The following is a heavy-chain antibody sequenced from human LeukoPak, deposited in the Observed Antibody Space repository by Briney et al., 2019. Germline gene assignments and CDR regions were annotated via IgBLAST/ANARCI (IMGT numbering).Heavy chain of an antibody. CDR3: TRLNVDEIAAAGILY. J-gene: IGHJ4*02. D-gene: IGHD6-13*01. V-gene: IGHV3-73*01. Sequence: GGSLRLACAASGFTFSGSAMHWVRQASGKGLEWVGRIGSKANNYATAYAASVKGRFTISRDDSKNTAFLQMNSLQTEDTAVYYCTRLNVDEIAAAGILYWGQGTLVTVSS. CDR2: IGSKANNYAT. CDR1: GFTFSGSA.